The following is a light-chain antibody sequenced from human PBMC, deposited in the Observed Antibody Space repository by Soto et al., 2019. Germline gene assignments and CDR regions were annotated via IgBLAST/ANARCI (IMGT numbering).Light chain of an antibody. CDR3: SSYTSSTTLVV. CDR2: EVR. CDR1: SSDVGGYNY. J-gene: IGLJ3*02. Sequence: QSVLTQPASVSGSPGQSITISCTGTSSDVGGYNYVSWYQQHPGKAPKLIIYEVRNRPSGVSNRFSGSKSVYTASLTISGLQAEDEADYYCSSYTSSTTLVVFGGGTKLTVL. V-gene: IGLV2-14*01.